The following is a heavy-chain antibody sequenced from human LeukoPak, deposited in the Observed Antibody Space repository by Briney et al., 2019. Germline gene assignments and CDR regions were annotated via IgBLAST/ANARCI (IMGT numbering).Heavy chain of an antibody. CDR1: GFAFSSYG. D-gene: IGHD4-17*01. Sequence: PGGSLRLSCAASGFAFSSYGMHWVRQAPGKGLEWVAVIWYDGSNKYYADSVKGRFTISRDNSENTLYLQMNSLRAEDTAVYYRARSNGDYLDEYFQHWGQGTLVTVSS. J-gene: IGHJ1*01. V-gene: IGHV3-33*01. CDR2: IWYDGSNK. CDR3: ARSNGDYLDEYFQH.